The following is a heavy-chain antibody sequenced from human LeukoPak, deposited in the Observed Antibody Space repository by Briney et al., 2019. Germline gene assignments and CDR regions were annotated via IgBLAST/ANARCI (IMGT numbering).Heavy chain of an antibody. J-gene: IGHJ4*02. Sequence: ASVKVSCKASGYTFSSYGISWVRQAPGQRPEWMGWISAYNGNTNYAQKLQGRVTMTTDTSTSTAYMELRSLRSDDTAVYYCVSTLTPGIAAAGTDRFVFLYWGQGTLVTVSS. CDR1: GYTFSSYG. D-gene: IGHD6-13*01. V-gene: IGHV1-18*01. CDR3: VSTLTPGIAAAGTDRFVFLY. CDR2: ISAYNGNT.